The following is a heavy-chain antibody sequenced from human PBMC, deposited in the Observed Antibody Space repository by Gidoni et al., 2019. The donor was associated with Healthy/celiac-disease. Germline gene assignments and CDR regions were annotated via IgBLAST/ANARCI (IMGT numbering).Heavy chain of an antibody. Sequence: QVQLVQSGAEVPKPGSSVKVSCKASGGTFSSYASSWVRQATGQGLEWMGGIIPIFGTANYAQKFQGRVTITADESTSTAYMELSSLRSEDTAVYYCARSAEQLVFDYWGQGTLVTVSS. CDR1: GGTFSSYA. CDR2: IIPIFGTA. J-gene: IGHJ4*02. CDR3: ARSAEQLVFDY. V-gene: IGHV1-69*01. D-gene: IGHD6-6*01.